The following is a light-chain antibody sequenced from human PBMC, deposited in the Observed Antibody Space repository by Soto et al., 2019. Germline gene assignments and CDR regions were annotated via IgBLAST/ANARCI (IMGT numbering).Light chain of an antibody. V-gene: IGLV2-14*01. Sequence: QSVLTQPSSVSGSPGQSITISCTGTISDVGGYNSVSWYRQDPGKAPKLMIYDVTNRPSGVSNRFSGSKSGNTASLTISGLQAEDEADYYCSSFTSSITYVFGTGTKVT. CDR3: SSFTSSITYV. CDR2: DVT. J-gene: IGLJ1*01. CDR1: ISDVGGYNS.